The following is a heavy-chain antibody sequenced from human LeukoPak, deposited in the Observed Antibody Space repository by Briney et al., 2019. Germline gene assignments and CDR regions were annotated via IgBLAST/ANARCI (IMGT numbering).Heavy chain of an antibody. V-gene: IGHV4-34*01. CDR3: ARGSRQWLVPGGYYYCGMDV. CDR1: GGSFSGYY. CDR2: ISHSGST. D-gene: IGHD6-19*01. Sequence: SETLSLTCAVYGGSFSGYYWSWIRQPPGKGLEWIGEISHSGSTNYNPSLKSRVTISVDTSKNQFSLKLSSVTAADTAVYYCARGSRQWLVPGGYYYCGMDVWGQGTTVTVSS. J-gene: IGHJ6*02.